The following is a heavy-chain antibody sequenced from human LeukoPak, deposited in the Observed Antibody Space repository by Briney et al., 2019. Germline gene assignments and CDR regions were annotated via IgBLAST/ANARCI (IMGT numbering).Heavy chain of an antibody. D-gene: IGHD5-12*01. V-gene: IGHV3-30*18. CDR2: ISYDGSNK. Sequence: GGSLRLSCAASGFTVSSNYMSWVRQAPGKGLEWVAVISYDGSNKYYADSVKGRFTISRDNSKNALYLQMNSLRAEDTAVYYCAKGVFRGYSGYDLGVDPWGQGTLVTVSS. CDR3: AKGVFRGYSGYDLGVDP. J-gene: IGHJ5*02. CDR1: GFTVSSNY.